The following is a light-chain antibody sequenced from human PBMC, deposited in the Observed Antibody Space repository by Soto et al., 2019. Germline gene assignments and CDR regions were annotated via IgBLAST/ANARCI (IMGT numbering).Light chain of an antibody. CDR2: LGS. Sequence: DIVVTQSPLTLPVTPGETASISCRSSQSLLHSNGYNYLDWYLQKQGQSPQLLIYLGSNRASGVPDRFSGSGSGTDFTLKISRVEAEDVGVYYCVQALQSPPWTFGQGTKVEIK. J-gene: IGKJ1*01. CDR3: VQALQSPPWT. V-gene: IGKV2-28*01. CDR1: QSLLHSNGYNY.